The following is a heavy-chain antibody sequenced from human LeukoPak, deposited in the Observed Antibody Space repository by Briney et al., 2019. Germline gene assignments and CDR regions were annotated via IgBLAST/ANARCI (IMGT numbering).Heavy chain of an antibody. CDR3: ARQTPPRGSGGPLFDY. J-gene: IGHJ4*02. D-gene: IGHD3-10*01. CDR1: GGSISSYY. Sequence: PSETLSLTCTVSGGSISSYYWNWIRQPPGKGLEWIGYIYYSGSTNYNPSLKSRVTISVDTSKNQFSLKLSSVTAADTAVYYCARQTPPRGSGGPLFDYWGQGTLVTVSS. V-gene: IGHV4-59*01. CDR2: IYYSGST.